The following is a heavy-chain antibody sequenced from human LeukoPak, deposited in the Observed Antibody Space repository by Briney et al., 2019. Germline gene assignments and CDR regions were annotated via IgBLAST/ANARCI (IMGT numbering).Heavy chain of an antibody. J-gene: IGHJ6*03. CDR1: GFTFGSYW. V-gene: IGHV3-7*01. Sequence: GGSLRLSCAASGFTFGSYWMSWVRQAPGKGLEWVANIKQDGSEKYYVDSVKGRFTISRDNAKNSLYLQMNSLRAEDTAVYYCARMWGYYYMDVWGKGTTVTVSS. D-gene: IGHD3-16*01. CDR3: ARMWGYYYMDV. CDR2: IKQDGSEK.